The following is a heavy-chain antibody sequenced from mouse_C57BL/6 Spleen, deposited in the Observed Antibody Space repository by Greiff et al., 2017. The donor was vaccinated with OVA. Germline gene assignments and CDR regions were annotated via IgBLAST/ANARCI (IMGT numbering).Heavy chain of an antibody. CDR3: ARSEGHGTTGAWFAY. J-gene: IGHJ3*01. D-gene: IGHD2-14*01. CDR1: GYSFTDSN. V-gene: IGHV1-39*01. CDR2: INPNYGTT. Sequence: QLKESGPELVKPGASVKISCKASGYSFTDSNMNWVKQTNGKSLEWIGVINPNYGTTSYNQKFKGKATLTVDQSSSTAYMQLNSLTSEDSAVYYCARSEGHGTTGAWFAYWGQGTLVTVSA.